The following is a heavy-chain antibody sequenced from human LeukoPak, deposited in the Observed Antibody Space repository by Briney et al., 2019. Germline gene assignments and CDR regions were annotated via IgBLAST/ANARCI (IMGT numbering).Heavy chain of an antibody. CDR1: GYTFTGYY. V-gene: IGHV1-2*02. J-gene: IGHJ5*02. CDR3: ARSDLSQTGYLSGWFDP. CDR2: INPNSGGT. D-gene: IGHD3-9*01. Sequence: ASVKVSCKASGYTFTGYYMHWVRQAPGQGLEWMGWINPNSGGTNYAQKFQGRVTMTRDTSTSTVYMELSSLRSEDTAVYYCARSDLSQTGYLSGWFDPWGQGTLVTVSS.